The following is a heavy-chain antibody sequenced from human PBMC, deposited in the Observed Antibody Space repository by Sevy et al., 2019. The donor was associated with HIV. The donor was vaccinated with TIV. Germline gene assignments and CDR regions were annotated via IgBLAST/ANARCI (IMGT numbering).Heavy chain of an antibody. CDR3: AKDKEDDYGDYYFDH. CDR1: GFIFSSYG. V-gene: IGHV3-30*18. J-gene: IGHJ4*02. Sequence: GGSLRLSCSASGFIFSSYGMHWVRQTPGKGLEWVAIISSDRSDDFYAESVRGRFTISRDNSRNTLYLQMDSLRLEDTAIYYCAKDKEDDYGDYYFDHWGQGALVTVSS. D-gene: IGHD4-17*01. CDR2: ISSDRSDD.